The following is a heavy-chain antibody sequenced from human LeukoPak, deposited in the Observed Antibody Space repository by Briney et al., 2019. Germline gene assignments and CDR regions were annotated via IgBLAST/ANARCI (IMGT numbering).Heavy chain of an antibody. J-gene: IGHJ5*01. CDR2: IQTDGST. CDR1: GFTFTNFW. D-gene: IGHD1-1*01. CDR3: ARGLHWNDFNWFDS. V-gene: IGHV3-74*01. Sequence: GGSLRLSCAASGFTFTNFWMYWVRQTPGKGLMWVSRIQTDGSTRYAESVKGRFTISRDNAKNTVYLQMNTLSAEDTAIYYCARGLHWNDFNWFDSWGQGTLVTVSS.